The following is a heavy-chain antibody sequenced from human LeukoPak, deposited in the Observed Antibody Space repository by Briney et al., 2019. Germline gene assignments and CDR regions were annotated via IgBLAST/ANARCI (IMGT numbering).Heavy chain of an antibody. Sequence: PSETLSLTCTVSGGSISSYYWNWIRQPPGKGLEWIGYIYYSGSTNYNPSLKSRVTISVDTSKNQFSLKLSSVTAADTAVYYCARYVVVTAKYYFDYWGQGTLVTVSS. V-gene: IGHV4-59*01. CDR2: IYYSGST. CDR1: GGSISSYY. J-gene: IGHJ4*02. CDR3: ARYVVVTAKYYFDY. D-gene: IGHD2-21*02.